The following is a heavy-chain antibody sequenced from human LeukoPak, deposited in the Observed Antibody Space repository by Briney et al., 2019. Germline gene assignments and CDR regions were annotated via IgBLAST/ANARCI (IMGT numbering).Heavy chain of an antibody. V-gene: IGHV4-39*07. Sequence: PSETLSLTCTVSGDSFTSVTDYWAWIRQPPGKGLEWIASGDYSGGTYYNPSLESRVAISADMSKNQISLKLTSVTGADAAVYYCARRTSITIFGVVYNWFDPWGQGTLVTVSS. D-gene: IGHD3-3*01. CDR3: ARRTSITIFGVVYNWFDP. CDR2: GDYSGGT. CDR1: GDSFTSVTDY. J-gene: IGHJ5*02.